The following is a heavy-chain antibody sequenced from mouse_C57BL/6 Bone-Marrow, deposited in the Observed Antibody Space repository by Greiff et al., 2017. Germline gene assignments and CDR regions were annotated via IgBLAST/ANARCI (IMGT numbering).Heavy chain of an antibody. V-gene: IGHV3-6*01. CDR2: ISYDGSN. CDR1: GYSITSGYY. Sequence: ESGPGLVKPSQSLSLTCSVTGYSITSGYYWNWIRQFPGNKLEWMGYISYDGSNNYNPSLKNRISITRDTSKNQFFLKLNSVTTEDTATYYCARGDSSGYYFDYWGQGTTLTVSS. D-gene: IGHD3-2*02. J-gene: IGHJ2*01. CDR3: ARGDSSGYYFDY.